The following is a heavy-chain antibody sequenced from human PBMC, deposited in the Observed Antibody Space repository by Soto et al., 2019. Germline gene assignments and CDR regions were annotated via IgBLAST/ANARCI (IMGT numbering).Heavy chain of an antibody. CDR3: ASEYGGNSA. V-gene: IGHV1-69*02. Sequence: QVQLVQSGAEVKKPGSSVKVSCKASGGTFNIYTISWVRQAPGQGLEWMGRIIPILGIANYAQKFQGRVTITGDEGASRAYVELSSLRSEDTAVYYCASEYGGNSAWGQGTLVTVSS. CDR1: GGTFNIYT. D-gene: IGHD4-17*01. CDR2: IIPILGIA. J-gene: IGHJ4*02.